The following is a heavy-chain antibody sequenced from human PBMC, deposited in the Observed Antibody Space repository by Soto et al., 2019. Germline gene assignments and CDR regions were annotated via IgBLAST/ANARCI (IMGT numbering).Heavy chain of an antibody. CDR2: ISSSGGST. D-gene: IGHD6-19*01. CDR3: AKDAPPSVSGFGGQFDY. CDR1: GFTFSSYA. J-gene: IGHJ4*02. V-gene: IGHV3-23*01. Sequence: PGGSLRLSCAASGFTFSSYAMNWVRQAPGKGLEWVSAISSSGGSTYYADSVKGRFTISRDNSKNTLYLQMNSLRAEDTAVYYCAKDAPPSVSGFGGQFDYWGLGTLV.